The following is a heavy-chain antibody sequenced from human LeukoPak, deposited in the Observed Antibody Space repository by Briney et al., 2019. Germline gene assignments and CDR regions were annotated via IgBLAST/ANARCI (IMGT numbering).Heavy chain of an antibody. CDR2: INPNSGGT. D-gene: IGHD4-17*01. CDR1: GYTFTSYF. Sequence: ASVKDSCKASGYTFTSYFMYWVRQAPGQGLEWMGWINPNSGGTNYAQKFQGRVTMTRDTSITTAYMELSRLRSDDTAIYYCASGRAYGDPIDAFDIWGQGTMVTVSS. CDR3: ASGRAYGDPIDAFDI. V-gene: IGHV1-2*02. J-gene: IGHJ3*02.